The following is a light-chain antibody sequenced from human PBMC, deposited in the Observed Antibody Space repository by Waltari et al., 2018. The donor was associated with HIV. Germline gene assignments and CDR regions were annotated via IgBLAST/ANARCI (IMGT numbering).Light chain of an antibody. CDR3: CAYAGSTTYVI. Sequence: QSALTQPAAVSGSPGQSITISCTGTSSDVGGYNLVYWYQQHPGNAPKLMIYEVSKRPSGVSKRFSGSKSGNTASLTISGLQAEDEADYYCCAYAGSTTYVIFGGGTKLTVL. V-gene: IGLV2-23*02. CDR1: SSDVGGYNL. CDR2: EVS. J-gene: IGLJ2*01.